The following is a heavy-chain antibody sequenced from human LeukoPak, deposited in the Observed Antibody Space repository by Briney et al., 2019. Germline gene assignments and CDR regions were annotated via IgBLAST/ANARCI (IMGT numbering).Heavy chain of an antibody. Sequence: SETLSLTCTASGASISSYYWSWIRQPPGKGLEWIGYISYSGSTNYNPSLKSRVTISADTSKNQVSLTLSSVTAADTAVYYCARHPELYFFDYWGQGTLVTVSS. D-gene: IGHD3-10*01. J-gene: IGHJ4*02. V-gene: IGHV4-59*08. CDR2: ISYSGST. CDR3: ARHPELYFFDY. CDR1: GASISSYY.